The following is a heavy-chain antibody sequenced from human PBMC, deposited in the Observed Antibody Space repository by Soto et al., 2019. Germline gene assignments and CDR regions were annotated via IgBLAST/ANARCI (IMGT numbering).Heavy chain of an antibody. CDR1: GFTFSSYA. J-gene: IGHJ5*02. CDR3: ARAAPWFDR. Sequence: QVQLVESGGGVVQPGRSLRLSCAASGFTFSSYAMHWVSQAPGKGLEWVAVISYDGSNKYYADSVKGRFTISRDNSKNTLYLQMNSLRAEDTAVYYCARAAPWFDRWGKGTLVTVSS. V-gene: IGHV3-30-3*01. CDR2: ISYDGSNK.